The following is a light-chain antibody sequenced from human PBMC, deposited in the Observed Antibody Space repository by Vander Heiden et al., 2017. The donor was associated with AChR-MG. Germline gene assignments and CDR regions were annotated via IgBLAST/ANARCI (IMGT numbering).Light chain of an antibody. CDR2: GAS. J-gene: IGKJ4*01. V-gene: IGKV3-20*01. CDR3: QQEGSSPLT. Sequence: EIVLTQSPGTLSLSPGEGATLSCRASQSISSTYLAGYQQKPGQAPRLLIYGASSRATGIPDRFSGSGSGTDFTLTVSRLEPEDFAVYYCQQEGSSPLTFGGGTKVEIK. CDR1: QSISSTY.